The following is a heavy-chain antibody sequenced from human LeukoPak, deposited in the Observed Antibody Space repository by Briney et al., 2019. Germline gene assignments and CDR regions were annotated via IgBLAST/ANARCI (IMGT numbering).Heavy chain of an antibody. V-gene: IGHV3-11*01. J-gene: IGHJ4*02. CDR2: ISSGGSTI. D-gene: IGHD6-19*01. CDR3: AGGPYSSGWYTPERDPGLLGY. CDR1: GFTFSDYY. Sequence: GGSLRLSCAVSGFTFSDYYMSWIRQAPGKGLEWVSYISSGGSTISHADSVKGRFTISRDNAENSLYLQMNSLRAEDTAVYYCAGGPYSSGWYTPERDPGLLGYWGQGTLVTVSS.